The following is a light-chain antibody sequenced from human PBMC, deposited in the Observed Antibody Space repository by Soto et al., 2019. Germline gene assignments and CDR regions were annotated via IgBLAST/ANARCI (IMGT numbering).Light chain of an antibody. J-gene: IGKJ1*01. Sequence: DIQMTQSPSTLSASVGDRVTITCRASQSITNLLAWYQQKTGKAPNLLIYDASSLQSGVPSRFGGSGSGTEFTLTISSLQPDDFATYFCQQYNTYPWTFGQGTKVEIK. CDR3: QQYNTYPWT. V-gene: IGKV1-5*01. CDR2: DAS. CDR1: QSITNL.